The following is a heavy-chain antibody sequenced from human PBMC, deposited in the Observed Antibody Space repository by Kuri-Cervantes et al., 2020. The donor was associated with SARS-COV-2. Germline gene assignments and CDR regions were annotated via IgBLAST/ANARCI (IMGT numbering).Heavy chain of an antibody. V-gene: IGHV4-38-2*01. CDR3: ARQYLAVAPNAFDI. CDR2: IYHSGST. Sequence: SETLSLTCAVSGYSISSGYYWGWIRQPPGKGLEWIGSIYHSGSTYYNPSLKSRVTISVDTSKNQFSLKLSSVTAADTAVYYCARQYLAVAPNAFDILGQGTMVTVSS. CDR1: GYSISSGYY. J-gene: IGHJ3*02. D-gene: IGHD6-19*01.